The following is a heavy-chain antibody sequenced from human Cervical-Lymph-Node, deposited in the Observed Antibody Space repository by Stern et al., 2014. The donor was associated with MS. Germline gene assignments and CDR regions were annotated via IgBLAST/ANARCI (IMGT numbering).Heavy chain of an antibody. CDR1: GYSFSSYW. J-gene: IGHJ4*02. CDR2: IFPSDSEN. D-gene: IGHD3-22*01. Sequence: EVQLVESGAEVKKPGESLKIACKGSGYSFSSYWIAWVRQMPGKGLEWMGMIFPSDSENRYSPSFEGQGTIPAYKPTRTAYLHWSSLKASDTARYYCGREVAMTAGLLGFWGQGTQVIVS. CDR3: GREVAMTAGLLGF. V-gene: IGHV5-51*01.